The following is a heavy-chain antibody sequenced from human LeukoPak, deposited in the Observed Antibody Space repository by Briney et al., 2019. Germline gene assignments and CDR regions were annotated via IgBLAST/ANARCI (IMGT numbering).Heavy chain of an antibody. D-gene: IGHD1-26*01. CDR3: ATEWVFAQN. CDR2: MSGSGSYI. Sequence: PGGSLRLSCAASGFTFSTSTMSWVRQAPGKGLEWVSSMSGSGSYIHYADSVKGRFTISRDNAKRSLYLQLGSLRDEDTAIYFCATEWVFAQNWGQGTLVTVSS. J-gene: IGHJ4*02. V-gene: IGHV3-21*01. CDR1: GFTFSTST.